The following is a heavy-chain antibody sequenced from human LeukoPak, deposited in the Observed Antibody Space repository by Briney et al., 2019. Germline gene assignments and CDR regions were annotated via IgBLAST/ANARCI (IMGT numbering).Heavy chain of an antibody. Sequence: PGGSLRLSCAVSGFTFDDYAMHWVRQAPGKGLEWVSGISWNSGSIGYADSVKGRFTISRDNAKNSLYLQMNSLRAEDTALYYCAKDTSSYYYYYMDVWGKGTTVTISS. CDR1: GFTFDDYA. V-gene: IGHV3-9*01. CDR3: AKDTSSYYYYYMDV. CDR2: ISWNSGSI. J-gene: IGHJ6*03.